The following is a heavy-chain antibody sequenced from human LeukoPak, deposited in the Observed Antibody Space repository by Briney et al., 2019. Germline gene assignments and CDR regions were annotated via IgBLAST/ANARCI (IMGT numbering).Heavy chain of an antibody. CDR2: FDPEDGET. CDR3: ASGFAYQYFDS. J-gene: IGHJ4*02. Sequence: ASVKVSCKVSGYNLIALSIHWVRQAPGKGLEWMGGFDPEDGETIYAQKFQGRFTMTEDTSTDTAYMELSSLTSEDTAVYYYASGFAYQYFDSWGQGTLVTVSS. CDR1: GYNLIALS. D-gene: IGHD2-2*01. V-gene: IGHV1-24*01.